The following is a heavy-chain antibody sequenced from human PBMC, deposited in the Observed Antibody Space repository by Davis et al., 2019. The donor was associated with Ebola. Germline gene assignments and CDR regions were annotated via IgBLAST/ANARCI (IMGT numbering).Heavy chain of an antibody. CDR3: ARVGDIAAAGLDY. D-gene: IGHD6-13*01. J-gene: IGHJ4*02. Sequence: SETLSLTCAVYGGSFSGYYWSWIRQPPGKGLEWIGEINHSGSTNYNPSLKSRVTISVDTSKHQFSLKLGSVTAADTAVYYCARVGDIAAAGLDYWGQGTLVTISS. CDR2: INHSGST. CDR1: GGSFSGYY. V-gene: IGHV4-34*01.